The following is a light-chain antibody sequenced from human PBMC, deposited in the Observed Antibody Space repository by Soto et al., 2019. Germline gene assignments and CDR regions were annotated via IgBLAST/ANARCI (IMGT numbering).Light chain of an antibody. CDR2: EGS. Sequence: QSALTQPASVSGSPGQSITISCTGTTSDVGNYNQVSWYQHHPGKAPKLMIYEGSKRPSGISDRFSGSKSGNTASLTISGLQAEDEADYHCSSYAGTSTYVFATGTKVTVL. V-gene: IGLV2-23*01. CDR3: SSYAGTSTYV. CDR1: TSDVGNYNQ. J-gene: IGLJ1*01.